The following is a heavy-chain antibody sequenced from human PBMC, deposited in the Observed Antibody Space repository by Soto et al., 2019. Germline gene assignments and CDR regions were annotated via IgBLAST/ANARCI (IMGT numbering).Heavy chain of an antibody. CDR1: GGTFSSYA. J-gene: IGHJ3*02. V-gene: IGHV1-69*12. D-gene: IGHD2-2*01. CDR3: ARGVKDIVLVPADAFDI. CDR2: IIPIFGTA. Sequence: QVQLVQSGAEVKKPGSSVKVSCKASGGTFSSYAISWVRQAPGQGLEWMGGIIPIFGTANYAQKFQGRVTITAXXSXSXXYMELSSLRSEDTAVYYCARGVKDIVLVPADAFDIWGQGTMVTVSS.